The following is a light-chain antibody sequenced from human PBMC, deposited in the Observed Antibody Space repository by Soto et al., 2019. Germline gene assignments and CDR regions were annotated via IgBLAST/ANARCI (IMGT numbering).Light chain of an antibody. CDR3: VSWDDSLNAVL. J-gene: IGLJ2*01. CDR2: SDV. V-gene: IGLV1-44*01. CDR1: SSNIGANP. Sequence: QSVLTQPPSASATPGQRVTISCSGSSSNIGANPVNWYRQLPGTAPKLLLYSDVQRPSGVPDRVSGSKSGTSASLAICGLQSLDEADYFLVSWDDSLNAVLFGGGTQLTVL.